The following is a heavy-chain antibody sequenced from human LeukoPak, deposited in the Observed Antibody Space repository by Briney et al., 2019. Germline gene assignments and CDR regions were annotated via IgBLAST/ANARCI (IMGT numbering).Heavy chain of an antibody. Sequence: GGSLRLSCAASGSTFSGYAMTWVRQTPGKGLEWVSAISGSGSSTYYADSVKGRFTISRDNSKNTLYLQMNSLRAEDTAVYYCAKTNSGWPLAPNDYWGQGTLVTVSS. CDR1: GSTFSGYA. CDR3: AKTNSGWPLAPNDY. V-gene: IGHV3-23*01. J-gene: IGHJ4*02. D-gene: IGHD6-19*01. CDR2: ISGSGSST.